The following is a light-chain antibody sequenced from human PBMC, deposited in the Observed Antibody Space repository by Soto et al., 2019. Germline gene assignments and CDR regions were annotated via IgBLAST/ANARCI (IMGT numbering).Light chain of an antibody. J-gene: IGKJ1*01. Sequence: DIQMTQSPSTLSASVGDRVTITCRASQSISTWLAWYQQKPGRAPKLLIYKASYLELGVPSRFSGSGSGTEFTLIISSLQPDDFATYSCQQYNSDYPTFGQGTKVEAK. CDR3: QQYNSDYPT. CDR1: QSISTW. CDR2: KAS. V-gene: IGKV1-5*03.